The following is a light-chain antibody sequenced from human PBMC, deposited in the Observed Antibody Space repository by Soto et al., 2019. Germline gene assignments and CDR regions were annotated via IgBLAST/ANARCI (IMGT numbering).Light chain of an antibody. J-gene: IGKJ1*01. CDR2: DAS. V-gene: IGKV1-5*01. Sequence: DIQMTQSPSTLSASLGDRVTITCRASQSINTWLAWYQRIPGKAPKLLIYDASTLQGGVPSRFSGSGSGTEFTLTINSLQPDDFATYYCQQYNSYRTFGQGTKVDIK. CDR3: QQYNSYRT. CDR1: QSINTW.